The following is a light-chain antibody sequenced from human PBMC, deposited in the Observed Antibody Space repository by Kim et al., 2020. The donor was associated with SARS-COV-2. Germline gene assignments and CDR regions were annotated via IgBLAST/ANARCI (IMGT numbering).Light chain of an antibody. J-gene: IGLJ1*01. CDR2: DFR. Sequence: QSALTQPASVSGSPGQSITISCTGASSDVGTYDYVSWYQQHPGKAPKLMIYDFRKRPSGVSDRFSGSKSGSTASLTISGLQAEDEADYYCSSYTSPNTYVFGTGTKVTVL. CDR3: SSYTSPNTYV. CDR1: SSDVGTYDY. V-gene: IGLV2-14*03.